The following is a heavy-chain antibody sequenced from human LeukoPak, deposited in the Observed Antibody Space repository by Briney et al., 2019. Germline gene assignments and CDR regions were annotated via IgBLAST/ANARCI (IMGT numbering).Heavy chain of an antibody. CDR2: IIPIFGTA. CDR3: ARDVPISRYRSSSAFDY. CDR1: GGTFSSYA. Sequence: SVKVSCKASGGTFSSYAINWVRQAPGQGLEWMGGIIPIFGTANYAQKFQGRVTISTGESTSTAYMELSSLRSEDTAVYYCARDVPISRYRSSSAFDYWAREPWSPSPQ. J-gene: IGHJ4*02. V-gene: IGHV1-69*05. D-gene: IGHD6-13*01.